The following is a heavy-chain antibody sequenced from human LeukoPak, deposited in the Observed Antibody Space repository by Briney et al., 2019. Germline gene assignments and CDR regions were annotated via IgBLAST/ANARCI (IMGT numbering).Heavy chain of an antibody. D-gene: IGHD5-18*01. V-gene: IGHV4-39*01. J-gene: IGHJ4*02. CDR2: IYYSGNT. CDR3: AKTNSYGYSNFDY. CDR1: GGSISSSNYY. Sequence: SETLSLTCTVSGGSISSSNYYRGWIRQPPGKGLEWIGSIYYSGNTYYNPSLKSRVTISVDTSKNQFSLKLSSVTAADTAVYYCAKTNSYGYSNFDYWGQGTLVTVSS.